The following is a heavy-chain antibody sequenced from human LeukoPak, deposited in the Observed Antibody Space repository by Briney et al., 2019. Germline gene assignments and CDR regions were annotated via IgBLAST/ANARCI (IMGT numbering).Heavy chain of an antibody. J-gene: IGHJ4*02. CDR3: ARHSGWYNC. CDR2: IYYSGST. Sequence: SETLSLTCTVSGGSISSSSYYWGWIRQPPGKGLEWIGSIYYSGSTYYNPPLKSRVTISVDTSKNQFSLKLSSVTAADTAVYYCARHSGWYNCWGQGTLVTVSS. D-gene: IGHD6-19*01. V-gene: IGHV4-39*01. CDR1: GGSISSSSYY.